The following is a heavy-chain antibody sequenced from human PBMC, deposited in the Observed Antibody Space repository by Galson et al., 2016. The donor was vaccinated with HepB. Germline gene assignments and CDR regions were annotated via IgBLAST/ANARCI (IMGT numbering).Heavy chain of an antibody. J-gene: IGHJ5*02. V-gene: IGHV3-48*01. D-gene: IGHD1-26*01. CDR1: GYRFSGQA. Sequence: SLRLSCAASGYRFSGQAMHWVRQAPGKGLEWVSYISSSSSTIYYADSVKGRFTISRDNAKNSLYLQMNSLRPEDTAVYYCARDQGWEGGWVDPWGQGTLVTVSS. CDR3: ARDQGWEGGWVDP. CDR2: ISSSSSTI.